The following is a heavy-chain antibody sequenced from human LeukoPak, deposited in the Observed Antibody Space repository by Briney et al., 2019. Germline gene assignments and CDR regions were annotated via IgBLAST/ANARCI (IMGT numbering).Heavy chain of an antibody. CDR3: KSGGAAPGSFDY. Sequence: GGSLRLSCAASGFTFSSYWMSWMRQAPGKGLEWVANIKYDGNEEYHVDSVRGRFTISRDNAKNSLYLQLNSLRVEDTAVYYCKSGGAAPGSFDYWGQGTLVTVSP. CDR2: IKYDGNEE. CDR1: GFTFSSYW. J-gene: IGHJ4*02. V-gene: IGHV3-7*01. D-gene: IGHD1-1*01.